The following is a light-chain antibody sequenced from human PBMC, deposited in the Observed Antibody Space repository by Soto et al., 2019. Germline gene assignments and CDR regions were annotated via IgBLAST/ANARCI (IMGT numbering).Light chain of an antibody. J-gene: IGLJ3*02. CDR1: SGSVSTSYY. Sequence: TVVTQEPSFSVSPGGTVTLTCGLSSGSVSTSYYPSWYQQTPGQAPGTLIYSTNTRSSGVPDRFSGSILGNKAALTITGAQADDESDYYCVLYMGSGIWVFGGGTKLTVL. CDR3: VLYMGSGIWV. V-gene: IGLV8-61*01. CDR2: STN.